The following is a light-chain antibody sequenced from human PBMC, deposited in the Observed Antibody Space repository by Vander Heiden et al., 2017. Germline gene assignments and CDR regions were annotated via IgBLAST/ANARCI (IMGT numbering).Light chain of an antibody. CDR3: SSYTISSNLYV. Sequence: SALTQPASVPGSPGPSITIPCTGTTSYVGGYNYVSWYQQHPGKAPKLMIYDVSSRPSVVTDRFSGSKSVNTASLTIAGLQAEDEADYYCSSYTISSNLYVFGTGTKFTVL. CDR2: DVS. CDR1: TSYVGGYNY. J-gene: IGLJ1*01. V-gene: IGLV2-14*03.